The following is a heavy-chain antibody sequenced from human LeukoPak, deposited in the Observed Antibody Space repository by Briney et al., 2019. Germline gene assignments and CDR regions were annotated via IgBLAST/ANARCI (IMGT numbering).Heavy chain of an antibody. Sequence: SGTLSLTCTVSGGSISSGGYYWSWIRQHPGKGLEWIGYIYYSGSTYYNPSLKSRVTISVDTSKNQFSLKLSSVTAADTAVYYCARAPLYPNWFDPWGQGTLVTVSS. CDR3: ARAPLYPNWFDP. CDR2: IYYSGST. D-gene: IGHD2-8*01. J-gene: IGHJ5*02. V-gene: IGHV4-31*03. CDR1: GGSISSGGYY.